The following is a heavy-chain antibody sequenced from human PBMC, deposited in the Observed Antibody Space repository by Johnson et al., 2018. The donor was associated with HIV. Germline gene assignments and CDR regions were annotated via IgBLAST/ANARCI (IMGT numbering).Heavy chain of an antibody. Sequence: QVQLVESGGGVVQPGRSLRLSCAASGFTFSSYAMHWVRQAPGKGLEWVAVISYDGSNKYYADSVKGRFTISRDNAKYTVDLQMNSLRVEDTAVYYCAKVDCGGDTCAGYDPFELWGQGTLVTVSS. J-gene: IGHJ3*01. V-gene: IGHV3-30-3*01. CDR2: ISYDGSNK. D-gene: IGHD2-21*01. CDR1: GFTFSSYA. CDR3: AKVDCGGDTCAGYDPFEL.